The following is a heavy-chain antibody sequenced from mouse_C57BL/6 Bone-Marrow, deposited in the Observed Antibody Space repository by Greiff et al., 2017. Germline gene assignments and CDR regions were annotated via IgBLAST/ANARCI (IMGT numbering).Heavy chain of an antibody. CDR3: ARPDYYYGSSRFAY. Sequence: VQLQQSGAELMKPGASVKLSCKATGYTFTGYWIEWVKQRPGHGLEWIGEILPGSGSTNYNEKFKGKATFTADTSSNTAYMQLSSLTTEDSAIYYGARPDYYYGSSRFAYWGQGTRVTVSA. CDR2: ILPGSGST. V-gene: IGHV1-9*01. J-gene: IGHJ3*01. D-gene: IGHD1-1*01. CDR1: GYTFTGYW.